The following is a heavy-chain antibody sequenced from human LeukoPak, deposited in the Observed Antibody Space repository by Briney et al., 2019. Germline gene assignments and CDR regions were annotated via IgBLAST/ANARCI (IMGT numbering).Heavy chain of an antibody. V-gene: IGHV3-7*01. CDR3: TRSRRDGNDY. CDR1: GFTFSSSW. Sequence: GGSLRLSCAASGFTFSSSWMSWVRQAPGKGLEWVANINEDVRAKYYVDSVKGRFTISRDNAKRSLDLQVNSLRAEDTAVYYCTRSRRDGNDYWGQGTLVTVSS. CDR2: INEDVRAK. J-gene: IGHJ4*02. D-gene: IGHD5-24*01.